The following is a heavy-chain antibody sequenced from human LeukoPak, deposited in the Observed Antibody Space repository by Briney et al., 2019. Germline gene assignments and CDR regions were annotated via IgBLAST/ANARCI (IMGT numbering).Heavy chain of an antibody. CDR1: GYTFTDCY. J-gene: IGHJ4*02. V-gene: IGHV1-8*03. CDR2: MNPNSGNT. D-gene: IGHD1-26*01. Sequence: ASVKVSCKTSGYTFTDCYIYWVRQATGQGLEWMGWMNPNSGNTGYAQKFQGRVTITRNTSISTAYMELSSLRSEDTAVYYCARTPPRERVGAILPRVFDYWGQGTLVTVSS. CDR3: ARTPPRERVGAILPRVFDY.